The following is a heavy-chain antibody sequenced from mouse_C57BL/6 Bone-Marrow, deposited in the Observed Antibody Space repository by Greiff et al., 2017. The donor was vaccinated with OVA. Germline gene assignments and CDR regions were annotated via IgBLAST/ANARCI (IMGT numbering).Heavy chain of an antibody. V-gene: IGHV1-69*01. CDR3: ARDDGYYLFDY. CDR1: GYTFTSYW. CDR2: IDPSDSYT. Sequence: QVQLQQPGAELVMPGASVKLSCKASGYTFTSYWMHWVKQRPGQGLEWIGEIDPSDSYTNYNQKFKGKSTWTVDKSSSTAYMQLSSLTSEDSAVYYCARDDGYYLFDYWGQGTTLTVSS. D-gene: IGHD2-3*01. J-gene: IGHJ2*01.